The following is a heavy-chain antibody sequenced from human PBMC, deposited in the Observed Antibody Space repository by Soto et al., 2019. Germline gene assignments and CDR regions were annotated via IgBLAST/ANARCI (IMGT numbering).Heavy chain of an antibody. CDR1: GFTFSDCA. V-gene: IGHV3-23*01. J-gene: IGHJ4*02. CDR2: ISGTGRST. CDR3: AKGNTSGWYFFDY. D-gene: IGHD6-19*01. Sequence: GSLRLSCEASGFTFSDCAMSWVRQAPGKGLEWVSGISGTGRSTFYADSVKDRFTISRDNSKNTVYLQMTSLRAEDTAVYYCAKGNTSGWYFFDYWGQGTLVTVSS.